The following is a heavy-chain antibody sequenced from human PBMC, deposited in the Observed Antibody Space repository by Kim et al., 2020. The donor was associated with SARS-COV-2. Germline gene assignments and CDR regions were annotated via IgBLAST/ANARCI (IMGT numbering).Heavy chain of an antibody. CDR3: ARAKLRCSGGSCRFDY. D-gene: IGHD2-15*01. CDR1: GGSFSGYY. J-gene: IGHJ4*02. CDR2: INHSGST. Sequence: SETLSLTCAVYGGSFSGYYWSWIRQPPGKGLEWIGEINHSGSTNYNPSLKSRVTISVDTSKNQFSLKLSSVTAADTAVYYCARAKLRCSGGSCRFDYWGQGTLVTVSS. V-gene: IGHV4-34*01.